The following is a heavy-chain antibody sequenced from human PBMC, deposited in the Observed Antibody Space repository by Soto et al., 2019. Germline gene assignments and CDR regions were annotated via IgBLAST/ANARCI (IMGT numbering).Heavy chain of an antibody. Sequence: PGGSLRLSCAASGFTFSSYAMSWVRQAPGKGLEWVSAISGSGGSTYYADSVKGRFTISRDNSKNTLYLQMNSLRAEDTAVYYCASCTIFGVVTNFDYWGQGTLVTVSS. CDR1: GFTFSSYA. V-gene: IGHV3-23*01. D-gene: IGHD3-3*01. CDR2: ISGSGGST. CDR3: ASCTIFGVVTNFDY. J-gene: IGHJ4*02.